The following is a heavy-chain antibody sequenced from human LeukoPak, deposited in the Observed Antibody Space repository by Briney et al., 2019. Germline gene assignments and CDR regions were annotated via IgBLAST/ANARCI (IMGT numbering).Heavy chain of an antibody. V-gene: IGHV4-39*01. CDR2: IYYSGST. Sequence: SETLSLTCTVSGGSISSSGYYWGWIRQPPGKGLEWIGSIYYSGSTYYNPSLKSRVTIFVDTSKNQFSLKLSPVTAADTAVYYCALGVAEDVLDIWGQGTMVTVSS. CDR1: GGSISSSGYY. CDR3: ALGVAEDVLDI. J-gene: IGHJ3*02.